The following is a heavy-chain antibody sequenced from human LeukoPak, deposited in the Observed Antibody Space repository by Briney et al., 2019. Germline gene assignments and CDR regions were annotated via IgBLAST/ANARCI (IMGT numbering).Heavy chain of an antibody. J-gene: IGHJ4*02. V-gene: IGHV4-39*07. CDR3: AREPGGNTAMVRQNDY. D-gene: IGHD5-18*01. Sequence: PSETLSLTCTVSGDSSSNSIYYWSWIRQPPGKGLEWIGSIDYSGSTYYNPSLKSRATISIDTSKNQFSLKLSSVTAADTAVYYCAREPGGNTAMVRQNDYWGQGILVTVSS. CDR2: IDYSGST. CDR1: GDSSSNSIYY.